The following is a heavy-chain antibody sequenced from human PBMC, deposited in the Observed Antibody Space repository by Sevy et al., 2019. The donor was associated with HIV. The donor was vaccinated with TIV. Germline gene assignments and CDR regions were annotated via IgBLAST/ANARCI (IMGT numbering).Heavy chain of an antibody. V-gene: IGHV3-30*18. Sequence: GGSLRLSCAASGFTFSSYGMHWVRQAPGKGLEWVAVISYDGSNKYYADSVKGRFTISRDNSKNTLYLQMNSLRAEDTAVYYCAKDLPYSSGWPYGMDVWGQGTPVTVSS. D-gene: IGHD6-19*01. CDR3: AKDLPYSSGWPYGMDV. J-gene: IGHJ6*02. CDR1: GFTFSSYG. CDR2: ISYDGSNK.